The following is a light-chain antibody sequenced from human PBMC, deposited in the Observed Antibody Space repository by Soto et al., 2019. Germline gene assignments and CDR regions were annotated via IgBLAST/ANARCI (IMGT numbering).Light chain of an antibody. CDR3: SSYAGSNNYVV. V-gene: IGLV2-8*01. J-gene: IGLJ2*01. CDR1: SSDVGGYNY. Sequence: QSALTQPPSASGSPGQSVTISCTGSSSDVGGYNYVSWYRQHPGKAPKLMIYEVSKRPSGVPDRFSGSKSGNTASLTVSGLQAEDEADYYCSSYAGSNNYVVFGGGTKVTVL. CDR2: EVS.